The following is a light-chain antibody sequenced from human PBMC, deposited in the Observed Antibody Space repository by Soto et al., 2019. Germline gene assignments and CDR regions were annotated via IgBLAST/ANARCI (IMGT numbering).Light chain of an antibody. Sequence: IPITQSPSTLSGSVGARVTITCRASQTISSWLAWYQQKPGKAPKLLIYKASTLKSGVPSRFSGSGSGTELTITISSLKPDDFETYDCQHYNSYSEAFGQGTKVDIK. CDR3: QHYNSYSEA. CDR2: KAS. J-gene: IGKJ1*01. V-gene: IGKV1-5*03. CDR1: QTISSW.